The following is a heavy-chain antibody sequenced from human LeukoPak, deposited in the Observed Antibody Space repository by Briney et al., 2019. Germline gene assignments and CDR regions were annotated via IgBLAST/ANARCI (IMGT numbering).Heavy chain of an antibody. Sequence: PGGSLRLSCAASGFTFSDYYMSWIRQAPGKGLEWVSYFSSSGSTIYYADSVKGRFTISRDNAKNSLYLQMNSLRAEDTAVYYCARDTGSSYGFPDAFDIWGQGTMVTVSS. CDR2: FSSSGSTI. CDR1: GFTFSDYY. V-gene: IGHV3-11*01. CDR3: ARDTGSSYGFPDAFDI. D-gene: IGHD5-18*01. J-gene: IGHJ3*02.